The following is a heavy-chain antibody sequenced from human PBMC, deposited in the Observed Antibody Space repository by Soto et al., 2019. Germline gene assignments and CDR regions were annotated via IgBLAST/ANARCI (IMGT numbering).Heavy chain of an antibody. D-gene: IGHD6-13*01. CDR1: GFTFRSYS. V-gene: IGHV3-48*02. J-gene: IGHJ5*02. Sequence: AGGSLRLSCAASGFTFRSYSTNWVRQAPGKGLEWVSYISISSRTIYYADSVKGRFTISRDDAKNSLYLQMNSLRDEDTSVYYCARDNGIAGSFDPWGQGTLVTVSS. CDR2: ISISSRTI. CDR3: ARDNGIAGSFDP.